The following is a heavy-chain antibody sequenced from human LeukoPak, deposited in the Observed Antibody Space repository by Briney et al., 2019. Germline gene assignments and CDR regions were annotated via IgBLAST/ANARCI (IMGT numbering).Heavy chain of an antibody. J-gene: IGHJ5*02. CDR3: ARGGRYCSGGSCSRKTNWFDP. Sequence: GSSVKVSCKASGGTFSSYAISWVRQASGQGLEWMGRIIPILGIANYAQKFQGRVTITADKSTSTAYMELSSLRSEDTAVYYCARGGRYCSGGSCSRKTNWFDPWGQGTLVTVSS. CDR2: IIPILGIA. V-gene: IGHV1-69*04. D-gene: IGHD2-15*01. CDR1: GGTFSSYA.